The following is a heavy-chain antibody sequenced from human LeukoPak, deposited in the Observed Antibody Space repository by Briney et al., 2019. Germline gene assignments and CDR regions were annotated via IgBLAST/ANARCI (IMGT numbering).Heavy chain of an antibody. CDR3: ARDMDPYYFDY. CDR1: GFTFSNYN. CDR2: ISSGSSTI. V-gene: IGHV3-48*01. J-gene: IGHJ4*02. Sequence: PGGSLRLSCAASGFTFSNYNMSWVRQAPGKGLEWVSYISSGSSTIYYADSVKGRFTISRDNAKNSLYLQMNSLRAEDTAVYYCARDMDPYYFDYWGQGTLVTVSS. D-gene: IGHD3-10*01.